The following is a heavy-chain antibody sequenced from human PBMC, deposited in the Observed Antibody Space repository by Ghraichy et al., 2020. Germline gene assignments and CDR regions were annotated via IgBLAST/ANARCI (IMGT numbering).Heavy chain of an antibody. Sequence: SVKVSCKASGGTFSSYAISWVRQAPGQGLEWMGGIIPIFGTANYAQKFQGRVTITADESTSTAYMELSSLRSEDTAVYYCARGGWDLEWLLWLGYYYYYMDVWGKGTTVTVSS. CDR1: GGTFSSYA. V-gene: IGHV1-69*13. J-gene: IGHJ6*03. CDR2: IIPIFGTA. CDR3: ARGGWDLEWLLWLGYYYYYMDV. D-gene: IGHD3-3*01.